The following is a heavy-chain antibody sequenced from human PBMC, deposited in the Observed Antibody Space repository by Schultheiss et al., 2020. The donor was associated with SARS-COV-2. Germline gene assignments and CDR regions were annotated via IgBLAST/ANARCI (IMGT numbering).Heavy chain of an antibody. V-gene: IGHV4-34*01. D-gene: IGHD3-3*01. CDR2: INHSGST. J-gene: IGHJ6*02. Sequence: SETLSLTCAVYGGSFSGYYWGWIRQPPGKGLEWIGEINHSGSTNYNPSLKSRVTISVDTSKSQFSLKLSSVTAGDTAVYYCARGRLRFLEGSTYYGMDVWGQGTTVTVSS. CDR3: ARGRLRFLEGSTYYGMDV. CDR1: GGSFSGYY.